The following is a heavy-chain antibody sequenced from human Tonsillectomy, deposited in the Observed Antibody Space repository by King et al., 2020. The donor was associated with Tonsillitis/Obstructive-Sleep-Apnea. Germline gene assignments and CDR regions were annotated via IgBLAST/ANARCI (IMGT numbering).Heavy chain of an antibody. Sequence: VQLQQWGAGLLKPSETLSLTCAVYGGSFSGYYWSWIRQPPGKGLEWIGEINHSGSTNYNPSLKSRVTISVDTSTNQFSLKLSSVTAADTAVYYCARVSQVIVLVPAAIDYFDYWGQGTLVTVSS. V-gene: IGHV4-34*01. CDR2: INHSGST. J-gene: IGHJ4*02. D-gene: IGHD2-2*01. CDR3: ARVSQVIVLVPAAIDYFDY. CDR1: GGSFSGYY.